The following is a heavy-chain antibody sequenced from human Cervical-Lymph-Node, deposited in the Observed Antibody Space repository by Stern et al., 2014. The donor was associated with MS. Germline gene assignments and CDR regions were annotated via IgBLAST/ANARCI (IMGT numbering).Heavy chain of an antibody. Sequence: QVQLVQSGAEVKKPGASVKVSCKASGYTFTSYAMHWVRQAPGQRLEWMGWINAGNGNTKYSQKFQGRVTITRDTSASTAYMELSSLRSEDTAVYYCARVWLDLYGMDVWGQGTTVTVSS. CDR2: INAGNGNT. J-gene: IGHJ6*02. CDR3: ARVWLDLYGMDV. D-gene: IGHD6-19*01. CDR1: GYTFTSYA. V-gene: IGHV1-3*01.